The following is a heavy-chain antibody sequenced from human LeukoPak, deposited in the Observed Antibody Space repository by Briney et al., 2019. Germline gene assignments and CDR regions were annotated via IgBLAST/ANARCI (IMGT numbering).Heavy chain of an antibody. D-gene: IGHD1-26*01. CDR2: ISWNSGSI. CDR1: GFTFDDYA. CDR3: AKGDRWAIPSWFDP. V-gene: IGHV3-9*01. Sequence: GGSLRLSCAASGFTFDDYAMHWVRQAPGKGLEWVSGISWNSGSIGYADSVRGRFTISRDNAKNSLYLQMNSLRAEDTALYYCAKGDRWAIPSWFDPWGQGTLVTVSS. J-gene: IGHJ5*02.